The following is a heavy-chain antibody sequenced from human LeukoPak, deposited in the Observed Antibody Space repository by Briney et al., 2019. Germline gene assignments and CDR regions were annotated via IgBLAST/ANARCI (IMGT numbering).Heavy chain of an antibody. Sequence: PGASLRLSCVASGFTFSTFWMHWVRQVPGKGLLWVSCVSGDGSSTKYADSLKGRFTTSRDNAKNTLYLQMNSLRAEDTAVYFCARASTTVPNLLDNWGQGTLVTVSS. J-gene: IGHJ4*02. CDR2: VSGDGSST. V-gene: IGHV3-74*03. CDR3: ARASTTVPNLLDN. D-gene: IGHD4-17*01. CDR1: GFTFSTFW.